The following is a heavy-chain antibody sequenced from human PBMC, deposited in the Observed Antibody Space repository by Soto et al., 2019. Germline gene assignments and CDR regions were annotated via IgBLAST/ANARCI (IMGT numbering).Heavy chain of an antibody. J-gene: IGHJ4*02. CDR1: GFTFSSYA. D-gene: IGHD1-26*01. CDR2: ISGSGGST. Sequence: EVQLLESGGGLVQPGGSLRLSCAASGFTFSSYAMSWVRQAPGKELEWVSAISGSGGSTYYADSVKGRFTISRDNSKNTLYLQMNSLRAEDTAVYYCARVGATTPSYFDYWGQGTLVTVSS. V-gene: IGHV3-23*01. CDR3: ARVGATTPSYFDY.